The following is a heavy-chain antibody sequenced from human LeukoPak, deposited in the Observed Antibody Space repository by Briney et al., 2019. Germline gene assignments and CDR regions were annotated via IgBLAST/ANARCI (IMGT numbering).Heavy chain of an antibody. CDR1: GFTFSSYE. V-gene: IGHV3-48*03. Sequence: GGSLRLSCAASGFTFSSYEMNWVRQAPGKGLEWGSYISSSGSTIYYADSVKGRFTISRDNVKNSLYLQMNSLRAEDTAVYYCARDDYDSSTPYYFDYWGQGILVTVSS. D-gene: IGHD3-22*01. CDR3: ARDDYDSSTPYYFDY. CDR2: ISSSGSTI. J-gene: IGHJ4*02.